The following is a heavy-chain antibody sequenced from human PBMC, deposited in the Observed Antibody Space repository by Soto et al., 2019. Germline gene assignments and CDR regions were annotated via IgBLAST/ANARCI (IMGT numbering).Heavy chain of an antibody. V-gene: IGHV4-30-4*01. CDR1: GGSISSGDYY. D-gene: IGHD3-10*01. CDR3: ARARWRYYGSGSYDY. J-gene: IGHJ4*02. CDR2: IYYSGST. Sequence: SETLSLTCTVSGGSISSGDYYWSWIRQPPGKGLEWIGYIYYSGSTYYNPSLKSRVTISVDTSKNQFSLKLSSVTAADTAVYYCARARWRYYGSGSYDYWGQGTLVTVSS.